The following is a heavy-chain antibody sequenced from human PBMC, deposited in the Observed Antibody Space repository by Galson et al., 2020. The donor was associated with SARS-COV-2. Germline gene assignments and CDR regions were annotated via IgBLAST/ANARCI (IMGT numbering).Heavy chain of an antibody. CDR2: ISNEGSNK. CDR1: GFTFSSYG. Sequence: GGSLRLSCAASGFTFSSYGMHWVRQAPGKGLEWVAVISNEGSNKYYADSVKGRFTISRDNSKNTLYLQMNSLRAEDTAVYYWIGELLPGGIDYCGQGTLVTVSS. V-gene: IGHV3-30*03. CDR3: IGELLPGGIDY. D-gene: IGHD3-10*01. J-gene: IGHJ4*02.